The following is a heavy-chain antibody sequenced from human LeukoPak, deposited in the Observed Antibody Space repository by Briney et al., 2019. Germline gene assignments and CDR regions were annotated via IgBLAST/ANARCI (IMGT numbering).Heavy chain of an antibody. D-gene: IGHD3-9*01. V-gene: IGHV3-23*01. J-gene: IGHJ4*02. CDR2: ISGSGGST. Sequence: GGSLRLSCAASGFTFSSYAMSWVRQAPGKGLEWVSAISGSGGSTYYADSVKGRFTISRDNSKNTLYLQMNSLRAEDTAVYYCAKDQGDILTGCYGGYFDYWGQGTLVTVSS. CDR3: AKDQGDILTGCYGGYFDY. CDR1: GFTFSSYA.